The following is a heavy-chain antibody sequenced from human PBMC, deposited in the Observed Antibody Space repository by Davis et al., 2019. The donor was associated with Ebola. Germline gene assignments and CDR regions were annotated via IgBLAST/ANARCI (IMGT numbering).Heavy chain of an antibody. J-gene: IGHJ4*02. CDR2: INPHNGNT. CDR1: GYTFTSYG. CDR3: ARAQFPTTSDH. Sequence: AASVKVSCKPSGYTFTSYGISWVRQAPRQGLEWMGWINPHNGNTNYAQNVQGRVTMTTDTSTNTAYMEVGSLRSDDTAVYYCARAQFPTTSDHWGQGTLVTVSS. D-gene: IGHD1-1*01. V-gene: IGHV1-18*04.